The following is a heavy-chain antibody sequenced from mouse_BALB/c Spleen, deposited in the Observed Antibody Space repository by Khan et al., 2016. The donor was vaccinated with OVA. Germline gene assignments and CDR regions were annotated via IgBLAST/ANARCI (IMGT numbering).Heavy chain of an antibody. D-gene: IGHD1-1*01. V-gene: IGHV5-12-2*01. CDR1: GFTFSSYT. CDR2: ITKGGGNT. J-gene: IGHJ4*01. Sequence: DVQLVESGGDLVQPGGSLKLSCAASGFTFSSYTMSWVRQTPEKRLEWVAFITKGGGNTYYPDTVKGRFPISRDNAKNTLYLQINSLKSEDTAMYYGARPSTTEYEYVMDFWGQGTSVTVSS. CDR3: ARPSTTEYEYVMDF.